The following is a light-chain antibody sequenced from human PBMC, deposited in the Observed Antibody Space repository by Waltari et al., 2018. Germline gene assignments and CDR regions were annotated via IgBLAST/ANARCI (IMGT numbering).Light chain of an antibody. CDR2: WAS. Sequence: DIVMTQTPESLAVSLGERATIHCKSSQTVFYSSNNNNYLAWYQQKAGQAPKLLIYWASTRGSGVPDRFSGSGSGTDFTLTISRLQADDVAVYYCEQYYSRPWTFGQGTRVE. V-gene: IGKV4-1*01. J-gene: IGKJ1*01. CDR1: QTVFYSSNNNNY. CDR3: EQYYSRPWT.